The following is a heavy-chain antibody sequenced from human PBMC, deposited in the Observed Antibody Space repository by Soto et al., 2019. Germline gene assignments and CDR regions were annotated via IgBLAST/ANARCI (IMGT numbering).Heavy chain of an antibody. CDR2: IYYSGST. V-gene: IGHV4-31*03. CDR1: GGSISSGGYY. CDR3: ARALRGYSGLRGYYYYYMDV. Sequence: QVQLQESGPGLGKPSQTLSLTCTVSGGSISSGGYYWSWIRQHPGKGLEWIGYIYYSGSTYYNPSLKSRVNISVDTSKNKFSLKLSSVTAADTAVYYCARALRGYSGLRGYYYYYMDVWGKGTTVTVSS. J-gene: IGHJ6*03. D-gene: IGHD5-12*01.